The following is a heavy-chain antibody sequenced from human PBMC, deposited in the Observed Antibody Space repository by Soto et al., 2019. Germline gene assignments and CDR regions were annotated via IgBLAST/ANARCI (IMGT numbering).Heavy chain of an antibody. CDR3: AKGQYYYDSSGYSLDY. CDR2: ISYDGSNK. CDR1: GFTFSSYG. D-gene: IGHD3-22*01. V-gene: IGHV3-30*18. J-gene: IGHJ4*02. Sequence: PGGSLRLSCAASGFTFSSYGMHWVRQAPGKGLGWVAVISYDGSNKYYADSVKGRFTISRDNSKNTLYLQMNSLRAEDTAVYYCAKGQYYYDSSGYSLDYWGQGTLVTVSS.